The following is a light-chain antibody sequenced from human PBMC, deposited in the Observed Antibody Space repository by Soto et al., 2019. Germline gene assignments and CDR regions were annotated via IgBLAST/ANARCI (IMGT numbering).Light chain of an antibody. V-gene: IGKV1-39*01. J-gene: IGKJ5*01. CDR3: QQSYSTLIP. Sequence: DIQMTQSPSSLSASVGDIVTITCRASQSISSYLNWYQQKPGKAPKLLIYAASSLQSGVPSRFSGSGSGTDFTLTISSLQPEDFATYYCQQSYSTLIPFGQGTRLEIK. CDR1: QSISSY. CDR2: AAS.